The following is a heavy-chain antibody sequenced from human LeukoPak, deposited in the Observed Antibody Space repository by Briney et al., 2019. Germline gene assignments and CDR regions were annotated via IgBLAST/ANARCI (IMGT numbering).Heavy chain of an antibody. CDR1: GYTISSGYY. V-gene: IGHV4-38-2*01. J-gene: IGHJ4*02. D-gene: IGHD5-12*01. Sequence: PSETLSLTCAVSGYTISSGYYWGWIRQPPGKGLEWIGSIYHSGSTYYNPSLKSRVTISVDTSKNQFSLKLSSVTAADTAVYYCARPVQSGYDYDYWGQGTLVTVSS. CDR3: ARPVQSGYDYDY. CDR2: IYHSGST.